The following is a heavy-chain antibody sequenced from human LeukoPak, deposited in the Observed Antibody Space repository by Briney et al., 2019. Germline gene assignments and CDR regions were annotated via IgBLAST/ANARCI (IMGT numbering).Heavy chain of an antibody. CDR2: IYGSGIT. CDR1: GGSIISNY. CDR3: ARLKFYDSTGYSPGYYMDV. J-gene: IGHJ6*03. V-gene: IGHV4-4*07. D-gene: IGHD3-22*01. Sequence: SETLSLTCTVSGGSIISNYWSWIRQSAWTGLEWIGRIYGSGITDYNPSLKSRVTMSLDTSRKQFSLRLTSVTAADTAVYYCARLKFYDSTGYSPGYYMDVWGKGTTVSVFS.